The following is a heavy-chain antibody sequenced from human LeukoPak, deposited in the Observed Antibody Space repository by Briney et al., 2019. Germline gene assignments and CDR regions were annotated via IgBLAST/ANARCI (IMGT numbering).Heavy chain of an antibody. CDR2: ISGSGGST. D-gene: IGHD6-19*01. CDR1: GFTFSSYA. V-gene: IGHV3-23*01. CDR3: AKDSVAGSLYYFDH. Sequence: GGSLRLSCAASGFTFSSYAMSWVRQAPGKGLEWVSVISGSGGSTYYADSVKGRFTISRKNSNNTLDLQMNSLRAEDTAVYYCAKDSVAGSLYYFDHWGQGTLVTVSS. J-gene: IGHJ4*02.